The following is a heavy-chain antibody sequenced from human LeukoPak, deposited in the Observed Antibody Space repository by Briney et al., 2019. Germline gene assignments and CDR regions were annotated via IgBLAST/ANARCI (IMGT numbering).Heavy chain of an antibody. V-gene: IGHV3-21*01. J-gene: IGHJ4*02. Sequence: GGSLRLSCAASGFTFSSYSMNWVRQAPGKGLEWVSSISGGSTYTYYADSVKGRFTISRDNAKNSPYLQMNSLRAEDTAVYYCARDTAMAQRDFDYWGQGALVTVSS. D-gene: IGHD5-18*01. CDR2: ISGGSTYT. CDR1: GFTFSSYS. CDR3: ARDTAMAQRDFDY.